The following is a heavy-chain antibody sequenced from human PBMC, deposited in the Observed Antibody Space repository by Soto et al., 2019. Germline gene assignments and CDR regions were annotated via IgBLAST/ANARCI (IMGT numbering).Heavy chain of an antibody. CDR2: IWYDESNK. V-gene: IGHV3-33*01. Sequence: GGSLRLSCASPGFTFRSYGMHWVRAAPGRGLEWVEVIWYDESNKYYADAVKGGFTISRDNSKNTLYLQMNSLRAEDTAVYYCARDPMTKVTDFDYWGQGTLVTVSS. CDR1: GFTFRSYG. CDR3: ARDPMTKVTDFDY. J-gene: IGHJ4*02. D-gene: IGHD4-17*01.